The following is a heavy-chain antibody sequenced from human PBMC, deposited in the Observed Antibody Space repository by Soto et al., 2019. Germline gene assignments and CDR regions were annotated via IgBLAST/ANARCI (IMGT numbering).Heavy chain of an antibody. CDR1: GYTFTSYD. D-gene: IGHD3-22*01. CDR2: MNPNSGNT. CDR3: ARAGISGYYLSWFDP. V-gene: IGHV1-8*01. Sequence: ASVKVSCKASGYTFTSYDINWVRQATGQGLEWMGWMNPNSGNTGYAQKFQGRVTMTRNTSISTAYMELSSVTAADTAVYYCARAGISGYYLSWFDPWGQGTLVTVSS. J-gene: IGHJ5*02.